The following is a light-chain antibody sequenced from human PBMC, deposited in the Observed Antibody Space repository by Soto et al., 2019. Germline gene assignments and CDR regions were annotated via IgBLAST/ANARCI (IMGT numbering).Light chain of an antibody. CDR1: SGHSNYA. CDR2: LNSDGSY. Sequence: QPVLTQSPSASASLGASVKLTCTLSSGHSNYAIAWHQQQAGKGPRYLMKLNSDGSYTKGDGIPDRFSGSISGAERYLTISSLQSEDEADYYCQTWGTGTWVFGGGTKLTVL. V-gene: IGLV4-69*01. J-gene: IGLJ3*02. CDR3: QTWGTGTWV.